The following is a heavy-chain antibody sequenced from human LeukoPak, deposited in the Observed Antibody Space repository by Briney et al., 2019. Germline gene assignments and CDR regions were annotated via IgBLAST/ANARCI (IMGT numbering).Heavy chain of an antibody. CDR3: ERIAPRDYYGSGTYLDY. J-gene: IGHJ4*02. CDR1: GFSLSTSGMC. CDR2: IDWDDDK. Sequence: GSGPALVKPTQTLTLTCTFSGFSLSTSGMCVSWIRQPPAKALEWLARIDWDDDKYYSTSLKTRLTISKDTSKNQVVLTMPNMDPVDTATYYGERIAPRDYYGSGTYLDYWGQGTLVTVPP. D-gene: IGHD3-10*01. V-gene: IGHV2-70*11.